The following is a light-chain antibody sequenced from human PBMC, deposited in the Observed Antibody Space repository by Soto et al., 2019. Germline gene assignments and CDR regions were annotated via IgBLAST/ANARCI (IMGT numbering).Light chain of an antibody. J-gene: IGKJ4*01. CDR3: QQYHNWPPIT. CDR1: QSVSSN. Sequence: EIVMTQSPATLSVSPGERDTLSCRASQSVSSNLAWYQHKPGQAPRLLIYGASTRATGIPARFSGSGSGTEFTLTISSLQSEDLAVYYCQQYHNWPPITVGGGT. CDR2: GAS. V-gene: IGKV3-15*01.